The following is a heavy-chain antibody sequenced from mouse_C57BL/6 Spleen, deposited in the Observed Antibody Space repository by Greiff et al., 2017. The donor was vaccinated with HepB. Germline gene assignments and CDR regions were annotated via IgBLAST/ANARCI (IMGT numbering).Heavy chain of an antibody. Sequence: VQLKESGPELVKPGASVKMSCKASGYTFTDYNMHWVKQSHGKSLEWIGYINPNNGGTSYNQKFKGKATLTVNKSSSTAYMELRSLTSEDSAVYYCARRGGASYAMDYWGQGTSVTVSS. V-gene: IGHV1-22*01. J-gene: IGHJ4*01. CDR1: GYTFTDYN. CDR3: ARRGGASYAMDY. CDR2: INPNNGGT. D-gene: IGHD1-1*02.